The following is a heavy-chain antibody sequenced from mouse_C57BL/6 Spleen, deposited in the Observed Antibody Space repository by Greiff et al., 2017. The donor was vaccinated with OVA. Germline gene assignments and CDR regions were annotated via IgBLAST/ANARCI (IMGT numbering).Heavy chain of an antibody. V-gene: IGHV1-26*01. CDR2: INPNNGGT. CDR3: ARGAVYGNYYFDY. CDR1: GYTFTDYY. D-gene: IGHD2-1*01. Sequence: VQLQQSGPELVKPGASVKISCKASGYTFTDYYMNWVKQSHGKSLEWIGAINPNNGGTSYNQKFKGKATLTVDKSSSTAYMELRSLTSEDSAVYYCARGAVYGNYYFDYWGQGTTLTVSS. J-gene: IGHJ2*01.